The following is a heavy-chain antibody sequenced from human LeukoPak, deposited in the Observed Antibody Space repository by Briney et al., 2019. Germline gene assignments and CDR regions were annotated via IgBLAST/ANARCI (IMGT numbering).Heavy chain of an antibody. Sequence: WASVTVSCKASGYTFISYYIHWVRQAPGQGLEWMGIINPSGGRTSYAQKFQGRVTMTRDMSTSTVYMELSSLRSEDTAVYYCARALVGANYYFDYWGQGTLVTVSS. CDR2: INPSGGRT. CDR3: ARALVGANYYFDY. D-gene: IGHD1-26*01. CDR1: GYTFISYY. V-gene: IGHV1-46*01. J-gene: IGHJ4*02.